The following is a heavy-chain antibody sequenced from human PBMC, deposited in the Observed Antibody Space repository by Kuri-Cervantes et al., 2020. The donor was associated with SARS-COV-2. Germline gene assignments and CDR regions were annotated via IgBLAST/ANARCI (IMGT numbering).Heavy chain of an antibody. Sequence: GESLKISCAASGFTFSSYAMSWVRQAPGKGLEWVSSISSSSSYIYYADSVKGRFTISRDNAKNSLYLQMNSLRAEDTAVYYCARDASEYNTWYYDHIPALDSWGQGALVTVSS. CDR3: ARDASEYNTWYYDHIPALDS. CDR1: GFTFSSYA. J-gene: IGHJ4*02. D-gene: IGHD3-22*01. CDR2: ISSSSSYI. V-gene: IGHV3-21*01.